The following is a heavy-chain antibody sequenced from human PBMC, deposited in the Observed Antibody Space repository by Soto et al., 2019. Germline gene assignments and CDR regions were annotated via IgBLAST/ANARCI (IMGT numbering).Heavy chain of an antibody. Sequence: GGSLRLSCAASGFIFSNACMSWVLQAPWKGLEWVGRIKSKTDGGTIDYAAPVKGRFTISRDDSKNTLYLQMNSLKIEDTGVYYCTTGNVLRFLEWLLEWRYWGQGTLVTVSS. CDR1: GFIFSNAC. J-gene: IGHJ4*02. D-gene: IGHD3-3*01. CDR3: TTGNVLRFLEWLLEWRY. CDR2: IKSKTDGGTI. V-gene: IGHV3-15*01.